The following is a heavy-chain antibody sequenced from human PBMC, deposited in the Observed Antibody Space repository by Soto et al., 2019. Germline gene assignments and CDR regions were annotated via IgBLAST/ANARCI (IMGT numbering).Heavy chain of an antibody. CDR2: ISGSGGST. CDR1: GFTFSSYA. V-gene: IGHV3-23*01. CDR3: ARRGSGSYYDY. J-gene: IGHJ4*02. Sequence: EVQLLESGGGLVQPGGSLRLSCAASGFTFSSYAMRWVRQAPGKGLEWVSAISGSGGSTYYADSVKGRFTISRDNTKNTLYLQMNSLRAEDTAVYGCARRGSGSYYDYWGQGTLVTVSS. D-gene: IGHD1-26*01.